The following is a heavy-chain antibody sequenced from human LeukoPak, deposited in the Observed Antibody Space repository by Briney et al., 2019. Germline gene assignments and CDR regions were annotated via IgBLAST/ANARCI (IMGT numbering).Heavy chain of an antibody. CDR3: TRGNHYYDSSGYSY. D-gene: IGHD3-22*01. V-gene: IGHV3-49*04. CDR1: GFTFGDYV. J-gene: IGHJ4*02. Sequence: GGSLRLSCTASGFTFGDYVMSWVRQAPGKGLEWVGFIRSKAYGGTTEYAASVKGRFTISRDDSKSIAYLQMNSLKTEDTAVYYCTRGNHYYDSSGYSYWGQGTLVTVSS. CDR2: IRSKAYGGTT.